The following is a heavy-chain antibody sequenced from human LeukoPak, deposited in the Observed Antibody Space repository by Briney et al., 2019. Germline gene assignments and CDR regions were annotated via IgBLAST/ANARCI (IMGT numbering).Heavy chain of an antibody. CDR2: MNPNSGNT. CDR1: GYTFTSYD. V-gene: IGHV1-8*01. Sequence: GASVKVSCKASGYTFTSYDINWVRQATGQGLEWMGWMNPNSGNTGYAQKFQGRVTMTRDTSISTAYMELSRLRSDDTAVYYCARAPGHIVVVPAAFPIGRYWGQGTLVTVSS. D-gene: IGHD2-2*01. J-gene: IGHJ4*02. CDR3: ARAPGHIVVVPAAFPIGRY.